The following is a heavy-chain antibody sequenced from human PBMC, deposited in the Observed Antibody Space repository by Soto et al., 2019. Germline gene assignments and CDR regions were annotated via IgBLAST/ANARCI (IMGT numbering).Heavy chain of an antibody. V-gene: IGHV3-21*01. Sequence: EVQLVESGGGLVQPGGSLILSCGASGFTFRTYTMNWVRQAPGKGLEWVSGIRGFSPYTFYAESVKGRFTISRDNAKNSLYLQMNSLRAEDTAVYYCARDRGYDAHDYYYNAMDVWGQGTTVTVSS. CDR1: GFTFRTYT. CDR3: ARDRGYDAHDYYYNAMDV. D-gene: IGHD2-15*01. CDR2: IRGFSPYT. J-gene: IGHJ6*02.